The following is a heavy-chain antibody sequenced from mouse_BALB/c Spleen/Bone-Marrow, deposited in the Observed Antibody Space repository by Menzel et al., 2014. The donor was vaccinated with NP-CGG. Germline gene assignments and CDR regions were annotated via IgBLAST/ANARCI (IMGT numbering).Heavy chain of an antibody. CDR3: ARSMIGNYFDC. CDR1: GYTFPSYV. CDR2: INPYNDGT. V-gene: IGHV1-14*01. J-gene: IGHJ2*01. Sequence: VHVTQSGPELVKPGASVTMSCQASGYTFPSYVMHWVKQKSGQGLEWIGYINPYNDGTKYNEKFKGKGTLTSDKSSSTAYMELSSLTSEDSAVYYCARSMIGNYFDCWGQGTTLTVSS. D-gene: IGHD2-4*01.